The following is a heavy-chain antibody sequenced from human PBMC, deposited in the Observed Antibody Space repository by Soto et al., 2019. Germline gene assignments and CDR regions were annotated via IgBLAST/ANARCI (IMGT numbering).Heavy chain of an antibody. V-gene: IGHV4-31*03. CDR2: IYFSGTT. CDR1: GGSISSGDYY. D-gene: IGHD3-22*01. CDR3: ARRDRSGFSYWLDT. J-gene: IGHJ5*02. Sequence: QVQLQESGPGLVKPSQTLSLTCTVSGGSISSGDYYWSWIRQHPGKGLEWIGTIYFSGTTYYNPSPMSRVTISVGTSTNQFALNLSSVTAADTAVYYCARRDRSGFSYWLDTWGQGTLVTVSS.